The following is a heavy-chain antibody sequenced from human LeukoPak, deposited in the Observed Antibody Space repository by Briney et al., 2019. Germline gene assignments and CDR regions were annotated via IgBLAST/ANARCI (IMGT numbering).Heavy chain of an antibody. V-gene: IGHV1-2*02. D-gene: IGHD6-19*01. CDR2: INPNSGGT. Sequence: ASVKVSCKTSGYTFTGYYMHWVRQAPGQGLEWMGWINPNSGGTNYAQKFEGRATMTRDTSISTACMELSRLRSDDTALYYCARGTAVADLLADYWGQGTLVTVSS. CDR1: GYTFTGYY. CDR3: ARGTAVADLLADY. J-gene: IGHJ4*02.